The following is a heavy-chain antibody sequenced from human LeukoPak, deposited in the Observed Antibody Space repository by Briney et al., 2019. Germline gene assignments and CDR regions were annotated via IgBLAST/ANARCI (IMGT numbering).Heavy chain of an antibody. V-gene: IGHV3-21*01. J-gene: IGHJ4*02. D-gene: IGHD3-16*01. CDR2: ISSSSSYI. CDR3: ARVSLGTPNPLDY. Sequence: PGGSLRLSCAASGFTFSSYSMNWVRQAPGKGLEWVSSISSSSSYIYYADSVKGRFTISRDNAKNSLYLQMNSLRAEDTAVYYCARVSLGTPNPLDYWGQGTLVTVSS. CDR1: GFTFSSYS.